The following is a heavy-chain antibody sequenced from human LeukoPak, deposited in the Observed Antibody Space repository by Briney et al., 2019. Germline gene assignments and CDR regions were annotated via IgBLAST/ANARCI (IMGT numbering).Heavy chain of an antibody. D-gene: IGHD6-13*01. J-gene: IGHJ4*02. CDR2: IIPILDIT. Sequence: SVKVSCKASGGTFISYAITWVRQAPGQGLEWMGRIIPILDITNYAQKFQGRLMITADKSTSTAYMELSSLRSEDAAVYYCATLYSSSWSYYFDYWGQGTLVTVSS. CDR3: ATLYSSSWSYYFDY. V-gene: IGHV1-69*04. CDR1: GGTFISYA.